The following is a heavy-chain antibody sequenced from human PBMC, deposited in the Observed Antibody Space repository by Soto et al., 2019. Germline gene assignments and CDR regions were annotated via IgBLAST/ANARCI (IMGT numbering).Heavy chain of an antibody. V-gene: IGHV4-34*01. CDR3: ARNGSYYNFWRGYNSGGGMDV. Sequence: SCILQQKTKWLEWIGEINHSGSTNYNPSLKSRVTISVDTSKNQFSLKLSSVTAADTAVYYCARNGSYYNFWRGYNSGGGMDVWGQ. CDR2: INHSGST. J-gene: IGHJ6*02. D-gene: IGHD3-3*01.